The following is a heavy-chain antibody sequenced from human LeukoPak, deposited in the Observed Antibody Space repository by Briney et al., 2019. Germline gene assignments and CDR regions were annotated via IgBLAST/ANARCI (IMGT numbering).Heavy chain of an antibody. V-gene: IGHV3-20*04. CDR2: MNWNGGST. Sequence: GGSLRLSGAASGFTFDDYVMSWVRQAPGKGLEGVSVMNWNGGSTGYADSVKGRFTISRDNAKNSLYLQMNSLRAEDTALYYCARDFLVWGHYYYGMDVWGQGTTVTVSS. CDR1: GFTFDDYV. D-gene: IGHD3-16*01. CDR3: ARDFLVWGHYYYGMDV. J-gene: IGHJ6*02.